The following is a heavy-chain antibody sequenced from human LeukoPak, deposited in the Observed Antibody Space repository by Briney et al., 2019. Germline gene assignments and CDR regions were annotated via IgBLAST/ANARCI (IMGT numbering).Heavy chain of an antibody. J-gene: IGHJ4*02. CDR3: ANPQTTVTTGY. CDR2: ISGSAGST. V-gene: IGHV3-23*01. D-gene: IGHD4-17*01. Sequence: GGSLRLSCAASGFTFTSYTLSWVRQAPGKGLEWVSSISGSAGSTNHADSVKGRFTISRDNSKNTLYLQMNSLRAEDTAVYYCANPQTTVTTGYWGQGTLVTVSS. CDR1: GFTFTSYT.